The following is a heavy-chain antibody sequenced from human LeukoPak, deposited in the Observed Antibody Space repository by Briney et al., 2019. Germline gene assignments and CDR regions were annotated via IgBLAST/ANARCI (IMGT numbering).Heavy chain of an antibody. J-gene: IGHJ4*02. V-gene: IGHV4-39*01. CDR2: IYYSGST. CDR3: ARHQGDSSGYYYFVYYFDY. Sequence: WVRQPPGKGLEWIGSIYYSGSTYYNPSLKSRVTISVDTSKNQFSLKLSSVTAADTAVYYCARHQGDSSGYYYFVYYFDYWGQGTLVTVSS. D-gene: IGHD3-22*01.